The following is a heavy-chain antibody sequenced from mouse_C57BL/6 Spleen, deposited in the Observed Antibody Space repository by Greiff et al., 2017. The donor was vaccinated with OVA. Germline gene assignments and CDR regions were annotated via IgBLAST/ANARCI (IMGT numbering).Heavy chain of an antibody. CDR3: ARDYYGSSFYAMDY. CDR1: GYTFTDYY. J-gene: IGHJ4*01. V-gene: IGHV1-76*01. Sequence: QVQLQQSGAELVRPGASVKLSCKASGYTFTDYYINWVKQRPGQGLELIARIYPGSGNTYYNEKFKGKATLTAEKSSSTAYMQLSSLTSEDSAVYFCARDYYGSSFYAMDYWGQGTSVTVSS. D-gene: IGHD1-1*01. CDR2: IYPGSGNT.